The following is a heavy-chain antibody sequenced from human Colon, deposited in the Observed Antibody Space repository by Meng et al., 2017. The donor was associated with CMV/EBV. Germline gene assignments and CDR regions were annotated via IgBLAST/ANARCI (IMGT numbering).Heavy chain of an antibody. CDR3: ATVSSGYYLYFQH. J-gene: IGHJ1*01. CDR2: INPNSGGT. CDR1: GYTFTGYY. D-gene: IGHD3-22*01. V-gene: IGHV1-2*02. Sequence: QVELVQSGAEVKKPGAAVKVYCKASGYTFTGYYMHWVRQAPGQGLEWMGWINPNSGGTNYAQKFQGRVTMTRDTSISTAYMELSRLRSDDTAVYYCATVSSGYYLYFQHWGQGTLVTVSS.